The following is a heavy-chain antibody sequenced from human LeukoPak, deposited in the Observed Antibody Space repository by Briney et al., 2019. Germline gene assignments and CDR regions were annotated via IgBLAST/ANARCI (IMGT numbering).Heavy chain of an antibody. V-gene: IGHV3-30-3*01. CDR2: ISYDGGNK. D-gene: IGHD4-17*01. Sequence: PGGSLRLSCAASGFTFSSYAMHWVRQAPGKGLEWVAVISYDGGNKYYADSVKGRFTISRDNSKNTLYLQMNSLRAEDTAVYYCAREQYGIYYYYYGMDVWGQGTTVTVSS. CDR3: AREQYGIYYYYYGMDV. J-gene: IGHJ6*02. CDR1: GFTFSSYA.